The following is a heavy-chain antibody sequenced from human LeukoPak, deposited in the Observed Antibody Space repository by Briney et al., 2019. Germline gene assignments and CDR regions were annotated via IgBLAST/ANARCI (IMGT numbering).Heavy chain of an antibody. D-gene: IGHD2-15*01. J-gene: IGHJ6*02. CDR1: GFIFNNYA. Sequence: GGSLRLSCAGSGFIFNNYAMHWVRQPPGKGLEWVSGISWNSGSIDYADSVKGRFTISRDNAKNSLYLQMNSLRAEDTAVYYCARCLRGYCSGGSCYDYYGMDVWGQGTTVTVSS. V-gene: IGHV3-9*01. CDR2: ISWNSGSI. CDR3: ARCLRGYCSGGSCYDYYGMDV.